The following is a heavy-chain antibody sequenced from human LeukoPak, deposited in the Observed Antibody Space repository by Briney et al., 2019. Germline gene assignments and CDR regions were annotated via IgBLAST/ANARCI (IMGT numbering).Heavy chain of an antibody. V-gene: IGHV3-23*01. Sequence: GGSLRLSCAASGFTFSSYAMSWVRQAPGKGLEWVSAISGSGGSTYYADSVKGRFTISRDSSKNTLYLQMNSLRAEDTAVYYCAKVYDYYYYGLDVWGHGTTVTVSS. CDR3: AKVYDYYYYGLDV. CDR2: ISGSGGST. D-gene: IGHD2-8*01. CDR1: GFTFSSYA. J-gene: IGHJ6*02.